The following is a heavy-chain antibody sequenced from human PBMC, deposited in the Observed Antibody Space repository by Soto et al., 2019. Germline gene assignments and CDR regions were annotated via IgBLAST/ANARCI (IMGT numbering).Heavy chain of an antibody. CDR2: IIPIFGTA. V-gene: IGHV1-69*06. CDR1: GGTFSSYA. J-gene: IGHJ5*02. Sequence: GASVKISCKASGGTFSSYAISWVRQAPGQGLEWMGGIIPIFGTANYAQKFQGRVTMTADKSTSTAYMELSSLRSEDTAVYYCARGPPSIAVAGKAVWFDPWGQGTLVTVSS. D-gene: IGHD6-19*01. CDR3: ARGPPSIAVAGKAVWFDP.